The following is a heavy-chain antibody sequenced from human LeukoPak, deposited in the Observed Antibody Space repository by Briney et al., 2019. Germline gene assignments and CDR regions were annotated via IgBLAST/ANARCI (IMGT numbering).Heavy chain of an antibody. CDR3: ARESVRGKHY. J-gene: IGHJ4*02. V-gene: IGHV3-53*01. CDR2: IYSGGST. Sequence: GGSLRLSCAASGYTFSSHGLHWVRQAPGKGLEWVSVIYSGGSTYYADSVKGRFTISRDNSKNTLYLQMNSLRAEDTAVYYCARESVRGKHYWGQGTLVTVSS. D-gene: IGHD4-23*01. CDR1: GYTFSSHG.